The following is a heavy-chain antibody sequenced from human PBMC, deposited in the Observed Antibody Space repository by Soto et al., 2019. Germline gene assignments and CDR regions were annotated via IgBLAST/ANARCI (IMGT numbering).Heavy chain of an antibody. D-gene: IGHD2-2*01. CDR1: GYSFTSYW. Sequence: EVQLVQSGAEVKKPGESLKISCKGSGYSFTSYWIGWVRQMPGKGLEWMGIIYPGDSDTRYSPSFQGQVTISADKSISTAYLQWSSLKASDTAMYYCARHGIRCISTSCKTFYYFDYWGQGTLVTVSS. CDR2: IYPGDSDT. V-gene: IGHV5-51*01. CDR3: ARHGIRCISTSCKTFYYFDY. J-gene: IGHJ4*02.